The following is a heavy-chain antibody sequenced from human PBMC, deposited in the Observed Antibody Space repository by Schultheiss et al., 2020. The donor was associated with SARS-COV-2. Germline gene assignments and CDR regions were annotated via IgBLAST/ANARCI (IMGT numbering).Heavy chain of an antibody. CDR3: ARGLGTTTSHFDY. J-gene: IGHJ4*02. Sequence: GGSLRLSCAASGFTFSDYAVHWVRQAPTKGLEWVALMSHDATSTYYADSVKGRFTISKDNAKNSLDLQMNSLRAEDTAVYYCARGLGTTTSHFDYWGQGTLVTVSS. D-gene: IGHD2/OR15-2a*01. CDR2: MSHDATST. V-gene: IGHV3-30*07. CDR1: GFTFSDYA.